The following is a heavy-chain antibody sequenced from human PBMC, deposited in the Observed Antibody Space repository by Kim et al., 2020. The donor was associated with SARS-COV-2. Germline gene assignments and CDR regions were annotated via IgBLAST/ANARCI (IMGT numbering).Heavy chain of an antibody. CDR3: ARDPERSISWYDAFDI. J-gene: IGHJ3*02. D-gene: IGHD6-13*01. V-gene: IGHV3-30-3*01. Sequence: GGSLRLSCAASGFTFSSYAMHWVRQAPGKGLEWVAVISYDGSNKYYADSVKGRFTISRDNSKNTLYLQMNSLRAEDTAVYYCARDPERSISWYDAFDIWG. CDR1: GFTFSSYA. CDR2: ISYDGSNK.